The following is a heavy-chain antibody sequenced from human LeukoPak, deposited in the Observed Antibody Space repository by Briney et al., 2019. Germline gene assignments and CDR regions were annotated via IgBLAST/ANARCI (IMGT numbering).Heavy chain of an antibody. CDR3: ARDWDRGYCSGGSCVDY. CDR1: GFTFSIYE. J-gene: IGHJ4*02. Sequence: PGGSLRLSCAASGFTFSIYEMNWVRQAPGKGLEWVSYISSSGSTIYYADSVKGRFTISRDNAKNSLYLQMNSLRAEDTAVYYCARDWDRGYCSGGSCVDYWGQGTLVTVSS. CDR2: ISSSGSTI. D-gene: IGHD2-15*01. V-gene: IGHV3-48*03.